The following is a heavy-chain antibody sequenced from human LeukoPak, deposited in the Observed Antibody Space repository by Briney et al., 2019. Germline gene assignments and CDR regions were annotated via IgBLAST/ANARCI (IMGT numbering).Heavy chain of an antibody. V-gene: IGHV4-59*01. CDR3: ARSVGATFDY. J-gene: IGHJ4*02. D-gene: IGHD1-26*01. CDR1: GGSISSYY. Sequence: SETLSLTCTVSGGSISSYYWSWIRQPPGKGLEWIGYIYYSGSTNYNPSLKSRVTTSVDTSKNQFSLKLSSVTAADTAVYYCARSVGATFDYWGQGTLVTVSS. CDR2: IYYSGST.